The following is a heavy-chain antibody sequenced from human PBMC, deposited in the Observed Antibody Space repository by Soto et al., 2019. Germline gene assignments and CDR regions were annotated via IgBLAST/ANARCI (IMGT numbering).Heavy chain of an antibody. CDR3: ATIEVAPASIPLLDYYFGLDV. J-gene: IGHJ6*02. Sequence: QVQLVQSGAEVKKPGSSVKVSCKASGGTLTSYALSWVRQAPGQGFEWMGGSIPIFGVTNHAQKFRGRVTITADESTNTADMELRSLTFEDTAVYYCATIEVAPASIPLLDYYFGLDVWGLGTTVTVSS. D-gene: IGHD2-2*01. CDR2: SIPIFGVT. V-gene: IGHV1-69*01. CDR1: GGTLTSYA.